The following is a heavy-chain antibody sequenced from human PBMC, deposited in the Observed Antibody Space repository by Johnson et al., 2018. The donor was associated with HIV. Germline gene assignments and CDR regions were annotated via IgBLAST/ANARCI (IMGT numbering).Heavy chain of an antibody. D-gene: IGHD4-17*01. CDR3: ARVRPNPTVTTRGAAFDI. CDR2: ISYDGSNK. V-gene: IGHV3-30-3*01. J-gene: IGHJ3*02. CDR1: GFTFSSYA. Sequence: QVQLVESGGGVVQPGRSLRLSCAASGFTFSSYAMHWVRQAPGKGLEWVAVISYDGSNKYYADSVKGRFPISRDNSKNTLYLQMNSLRAEDTAVYYCARVRPNPTVTTRGAAFDIWGQGTMVTVSS.